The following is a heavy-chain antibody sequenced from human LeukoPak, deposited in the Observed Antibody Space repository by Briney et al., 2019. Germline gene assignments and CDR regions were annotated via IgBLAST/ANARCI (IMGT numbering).Heavy chain of an antibody. CDR2: TYYRSKWFN. J-gene: IGHJ5*02. D-gene: IGHD6-13*01. CDR3: ARTEYSSSCSPWGFDP. V-gene: IGHV6-1*01. CDR1: GDSVYSNSVA. Sequence: SQTLSLTCAISGDSVYSNSVAWNWIRQSPSRGLEWLGRTYYRSKWFNDFAASVKSRITINPDTSKNQFSLQLNSVTPEDTAVYYCARTEYSSSCSPWGFDPWGQGTLVTVSS.